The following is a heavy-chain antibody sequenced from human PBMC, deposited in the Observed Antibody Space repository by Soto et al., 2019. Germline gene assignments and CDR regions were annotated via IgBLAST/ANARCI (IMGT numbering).Heavy chain of an antibody. CDR1: GGSISNSDYC. J-gene: IGHJ5*02. CDR2: IYYSGST. CDR3: GRRGYSYGLGWFDP. Sequence: QLQLQESGPGLLKPSETLSLTCTVSGGSISNSDYCWGWIRQPPGRGMEWIANIYYSGSTYYNPSLKSRVTISVDTSKNQFSLRLSSVTAADTAMYYCGRRGYSYGLGWFDPWGQGTLVTVSS. D-gene: IGHD5-18*01. V-gene: IGHV4-39*01.